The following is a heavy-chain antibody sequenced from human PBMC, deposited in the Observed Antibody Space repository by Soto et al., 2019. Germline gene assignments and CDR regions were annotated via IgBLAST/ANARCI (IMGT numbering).Heavy chain of an antibody. CDR3: ARGGRQWLVTSDFNY. D-gene: IGHD6-19*01. CDR2: VSHDGRNT. J-gene: IGHJ4*02. Sequence: VQLVESGGGVVQPGRSLRLSCAASGFTFSDYAMHWVRQAPGKGLEWVAVVSHDGRNTHYADSVKGRFTISRDSSKNTVSREMTGLRAEDTGVYYCARGGRQWLVTSDFNYWGQGALVTVSS. V-gene: IGHV3-30*03. CDR1: GFTFSDYA.